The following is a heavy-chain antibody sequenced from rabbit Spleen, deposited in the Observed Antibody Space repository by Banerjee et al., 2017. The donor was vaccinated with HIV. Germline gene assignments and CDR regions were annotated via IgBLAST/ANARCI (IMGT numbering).Heavy chain of an antibody. Sequence: QSLEESGGDLVKPGASLTLTCTASGFSFNNNYYMCWVRQAPGKGLEWIACIVTGSGSTYYASWAKGRFTITRSTSLNTVTLQLNSLTAADTATYFCARESAYLIYDYALGLWGPGTLVTVS. D-gene: IGHD6-1*01. CDR2: IVTGSGST. J-gene: IGHJ4*01. CDR3: ARESAYLIYDYALGL. CDR1: GFSFNNNYY. V-gene: IGHV1S40*01.